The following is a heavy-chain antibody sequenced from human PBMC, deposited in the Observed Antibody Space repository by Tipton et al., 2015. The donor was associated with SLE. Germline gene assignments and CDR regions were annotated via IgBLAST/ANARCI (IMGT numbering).Heavy chain of an antibody. Sequence: TLSLTCGVSDASISSSSFYWGWIRQSPGKGLEWIGSVYYSGSTYYSPSLKSRVTISVDASKSQVSLKLNSVTAADTAVYYCVRDLAGIFDSWGQGTLVTVSS. CDR2: VYYSGST. D-gene: IGHD1-14*01. CDR3: VRDLAGIFDS. J-gene: IGHJ4*02. CDR1: DASISSSSFY. V-gene: IGHV4-39*07.